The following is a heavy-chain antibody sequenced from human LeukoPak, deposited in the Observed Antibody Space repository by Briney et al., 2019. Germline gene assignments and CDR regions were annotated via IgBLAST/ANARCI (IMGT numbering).Heavy chain of an antibody. CDR3: ARHVKQQLVIYYCDY. Sequence: PSETLSLTCTVSGGSISIYYWSWIRQPPGKGLEWIGYIYYSGSTNYNPSLKSRVTISVDTSKNQFSLKLSSVTAADTAVYYCARHVKQQLVIYYCDYWGQGTLVTVSS. D-gene: IGHD6-13*01. V-gene: IGHV4-59*08. CDR1: GGSISIYY. CDR2: IYYSGST. J-gene: IGHJ4*02.